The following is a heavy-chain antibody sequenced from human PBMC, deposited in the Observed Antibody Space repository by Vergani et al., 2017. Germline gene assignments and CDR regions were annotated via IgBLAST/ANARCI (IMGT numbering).Heavy chain of an antibody. CDR1: GLDFSDYT. J-gene: IGHJ4*02. CDR2: ISGSATGGVT. D-gene: IGHD2-15*01. Sequence: EVQLVESGGDLAQPGGSLTLSCVAYGLDFSDYTMSWVRQAPGRGLEWVSIISGSATGGVTYVADSVKGRFTVFRDNYKNTLYLQMNSRRAEDTAVYYCVKLPSGRILVPLYYFDSWGQGTLVTVSS. V-gene: IGHV3-23*04. CDR3: VKLPSGRILVPLYYFDS.